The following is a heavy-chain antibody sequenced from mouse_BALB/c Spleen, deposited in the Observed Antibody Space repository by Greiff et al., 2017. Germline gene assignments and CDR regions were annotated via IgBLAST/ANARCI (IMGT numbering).Heavy chain of an antibody. J-gene: IGHJ2*01. CDR2: ISSGGSYT. D-gene: IGHD1-1*02. V-gene: IGHV5-9-4*01. Sequence: EVQLVESGGGLVKPGGSLKLSCAASGFTFSSYAMSWVRQSPEKRLEWVAEISSGGSYTYYPDTVTGRFTISRDNAKNTLYLEMSSLRSEETAMYYCARGGSPYYFDYWGQGTTLTVSS. CDR3: ARGGSPYYFDY. CDR1: GFTFSSYA.